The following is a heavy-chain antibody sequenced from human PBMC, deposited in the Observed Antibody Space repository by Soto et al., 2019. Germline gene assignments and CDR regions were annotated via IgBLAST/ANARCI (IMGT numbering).Heavy chain of an antibody. V-gene: IGHV4-59*01. CDR3: ARVTWIQSYYYYYGMDV. D-gene: IGHD5-18*01. CDR1: GGSISSYY. Sequence: PSETLSLTCTVSGGSISSYYCSWIRQPPGKGLEWIGYIYYSGSTNYNPSLKSRVTISVDTSKNQFSLKLSSVTAADTAVYYCARVTWIQSYYYYYGMDVWGQGTTVTVSS. CDR2: IYYSGST. J-gene: IGHJ6*02.